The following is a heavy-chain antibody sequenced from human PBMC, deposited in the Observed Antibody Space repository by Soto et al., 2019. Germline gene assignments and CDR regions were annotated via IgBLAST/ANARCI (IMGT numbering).Heavy chain of an antibody. CDR2: IYYSVST. CDR3: ARRTQGAFDI. J-gene: IGHJ3*02. CDR1: GGSISSYY. V-gene: IGHV4-59*08. Sequence: QVQLQESGPGLVKPSETLSLTCTVSGGSISSYYWGWIRQPPGKGLEGIGYIYYSVSTNYNPSLKSRVTISVDTSKNQFSLKLSSVTAADTAVYYCARRTQGAFDIWGQGTMVTVSS.